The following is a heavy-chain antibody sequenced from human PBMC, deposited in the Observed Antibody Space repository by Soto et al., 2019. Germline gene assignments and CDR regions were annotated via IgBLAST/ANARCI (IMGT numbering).Heavy chain of an antibody. D-gene: IGHD3-22*01. J-gene: IGHJ4*02. CDR1: GFTFSSYS. V-gene: IGHV3-21*01. CDR2: ISSSSSYI. Sequence: PWGSLRLSCAASGFTFSSYSMNWVRQAPGKGLEWVSSISSSSSYIYYADSVKGRFTISRDNAKNSLYLQMNSLRAEDTAVYYCARVAITYYYDSSGYYYPDYWGQGTLVTVSS. CDR3: ARVAITYYYDSSGYYYPDY.